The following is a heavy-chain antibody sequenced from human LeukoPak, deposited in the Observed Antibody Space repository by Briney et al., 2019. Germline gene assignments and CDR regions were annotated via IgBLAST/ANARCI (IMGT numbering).Heavy chain of an antibody. CDR2: IYTSGST. J-gene: IGHJ4*02. CDR1: GGSISSGSYY. CDR3: ARAGVVRPFDY. D-gene: IGHD2-15*01. Sequence: SETLSLTCTVSGGSISSGSYYWSWIRQPAGKGLEWIGRIYTSGSTNYNPSLKSRVTISVDTSKNQFSLKLSSVTAADTAVYYCARAGVVRPFDYWGQGTLVTVSS. V-gene: IGHV4-61*02.